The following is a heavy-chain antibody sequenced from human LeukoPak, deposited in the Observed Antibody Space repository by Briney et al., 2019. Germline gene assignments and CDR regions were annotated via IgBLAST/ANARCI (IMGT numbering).Heavy chain of an antibody. CDR3: ATVRTTWYVEN. V-gene: IGHV3-33*01. J-gene: IGHJ4*02. CDR1: GFTFSSYG. CDR2: IWYDGSNK. D-gene: IGHD1-26*01. Sequence: GGSLRLSCAASGFTFSSYGMHWVRQAPGKGLEWVALIWYDGSNKDYADSVRGRFTISRDNSKNTLYLQMNSLRAEDTAVYYCATVRTTWYVENWGQGTLVTVSS.